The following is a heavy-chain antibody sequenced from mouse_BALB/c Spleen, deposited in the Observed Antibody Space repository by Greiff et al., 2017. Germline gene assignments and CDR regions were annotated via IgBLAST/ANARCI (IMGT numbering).Heavy chain of an antibody. CDR3: ASPYYYGSSYVSIAY. V-gene: IGHV5-9-4*01. J-gene: IGHJ3*01. Sequence: EVKVVESGGGLVKPGGSLKLSCAASGFTFSSYAMSWVRQSPEKRLEWVAEISSGGSYTYYPDTVTGRFTISRDNAKNTLYLEMSSLRSEDTAMYYCASPYYYGSSYVSIAYWGQGTLVTVSA. CDR1: GFTFSSYA. D-gene: IGHD1-1*01. CDR2: ISSGGSYT.